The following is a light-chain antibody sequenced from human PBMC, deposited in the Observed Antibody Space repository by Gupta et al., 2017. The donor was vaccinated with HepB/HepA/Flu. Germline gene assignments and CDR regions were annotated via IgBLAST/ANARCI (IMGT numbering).Light chain of an antibody. CDR2: DVS. CDR1: SSDVGGYNY. V-gene: IGLV2-14*01. J-gene: IGLJ3*02. CDR3: SSYTSSSIPWV. Sequence: QSALTQPASVSGSPGQSITLSCTGTSSDVGGYNYVSWYQQHPGKAPKLMIYDVSNRPSGVSNRFSGSKSGNTASLTISGLQAEDEADYYCSSYTSSSIPWVFGGGTKLTVL.